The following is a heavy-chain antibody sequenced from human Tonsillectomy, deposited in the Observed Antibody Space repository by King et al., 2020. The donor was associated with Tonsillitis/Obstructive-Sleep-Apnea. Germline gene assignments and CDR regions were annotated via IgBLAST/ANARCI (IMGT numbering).Heavy chain of an antibody. Sequence: VQLVESGGGLVQPGGSLRLSCAASGFTFSNYAMTWVRQAPGKGLEWVSTISDSAGITYFTDSVKGRFTFSRDNSKNTLYLQMNSLRAEDTAVYYCAKDRWGTYPDNWGQGTLVTVSS. CDR1: GFTFSNYA. V-gene: IGHV3-23*04. CDR2: ISDSAGIT. J-gene: IGHJ4*02. D-gene: IGHD3-16*01. CDR3: AKDRWGTYPDN.